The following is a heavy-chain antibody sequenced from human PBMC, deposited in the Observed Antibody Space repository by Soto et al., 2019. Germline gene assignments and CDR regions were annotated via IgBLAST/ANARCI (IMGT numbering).Heavy chain of an antibody. CDR3: AREGIVVVAPDYYGMDV. CDR1: GGTFSSYA. J-gene: IGHJ6*02. D-gene: IGHD2-2*01. V-gene: IGHV1-69*13. Sequence: GASVKVSWNASGGTFSSYAISWVRQAPGQGLEWMGGIIPIVGTANYAQKFQGRVTITAXXXXSXXXMXLXSLRSEDTAVYYCAREGIVVVAPDYYGMDVWG. CDR2: IIPIVGTA.